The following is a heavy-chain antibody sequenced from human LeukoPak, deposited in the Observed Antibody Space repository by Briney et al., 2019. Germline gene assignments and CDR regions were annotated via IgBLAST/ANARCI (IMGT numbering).Heavy chain of an antibody. J-gene: IGHJ6*02. D-gene: IGHD2-2*01. CDR3: ARGRGYCSSTSCPPYYYYGMDV. CDR1: GGSISSGDYS. CDR2: IYYSGST. V-gene: IGHV4-61*08. Sequence: SQTLSLTCAVSGGSISSGDYSWSWIRQPPGKGLEWIGYIYYSGSTNYNPSLKSRVTISVDTSKNQFSLKLSSVTAADTAVYYCARGRGYCSSTSCPPYYYYGMDVWGQGTTVTVSS.